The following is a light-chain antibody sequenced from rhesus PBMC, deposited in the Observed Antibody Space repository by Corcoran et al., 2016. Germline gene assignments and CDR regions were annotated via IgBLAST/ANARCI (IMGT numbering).Light chain of an antibody. V-gene: IGKV1-25*01. J-gene: IGKJ1*01. CDR2: EAS. Sequence: DIQMTQSPSSLSASVGDRVTITCRASQGITNDLAGYQQKPGETPKLLIYEASSLQSGIPSRFSGSGSGTDFTLTISSLQSEDFATYYCQHYYSTPPTFGQGTKVEIK. CDR3: QHYYSTPPT. CDR1: QGITND.